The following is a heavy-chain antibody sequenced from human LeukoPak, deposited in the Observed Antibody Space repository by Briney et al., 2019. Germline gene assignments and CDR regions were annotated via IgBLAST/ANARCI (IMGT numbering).Heavy chain of an antibody. Sequence: SETLSLTCTVSGYSISSGYYWGWIRQPPGKGLEWIGSIYHSGSTYYNPSLKSRVTISVDTSKNQFSLKLSSVTAADTAVYYCARRATGLVVAAALAPFDPWGQGTLVTVSS. J-gene: IGHJ5*02. D-gene: IGHD2-15*01. CDR3: ARRATGLVVAAALAPFDP. CDR1: GYSISSGYY. CDR2: IYHSGST. V-gene: IGHV4-38-2*02.